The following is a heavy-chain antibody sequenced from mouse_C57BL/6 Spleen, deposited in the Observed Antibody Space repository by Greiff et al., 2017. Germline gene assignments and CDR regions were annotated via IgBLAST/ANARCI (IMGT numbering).Heavy chain of an antibody. CDR2: ISSCGDYT. D-gene: IGHD2-3*01. CDR1: GFTFSSYA. Sequence: DVKLVESGAGLVKPGGSLKLSCAASGFTFSSYAMSWVRQTPEKRLAWVAYISSCGDYTYYADTVKGRFTISRDNARNTLYLQMSSLKSEDTAMYYCTREDGYLAYWGQGTLVTVSA. CDR3: TREDGYLAY. J-gene: IGHJ3*01. V-gene: IGHV5-9-1*02.